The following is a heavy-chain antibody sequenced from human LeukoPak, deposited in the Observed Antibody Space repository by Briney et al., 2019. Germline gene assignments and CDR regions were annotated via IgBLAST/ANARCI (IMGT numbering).Heavy chain of an antibody. CDR2: ISAYNGNT. D-gene: IGHD3-10*01. CDR1: GYTFTSYG. J-gene: IGHJ6*03. CDR3: ARTYGSGSYFVNYYYYYYMDV. Sequence: ASVKVSCKASGYTFTSYGISWVRQAPGQGLEWMGWISAYNGNTNYAQKLQGRVTMTTDTSTSTAYMELRSLRSDDTAVYYCARTYGSGSYFVNYYYYYYMDVWGKGTTVTVSS. V-gene: IGHV1-18*01.